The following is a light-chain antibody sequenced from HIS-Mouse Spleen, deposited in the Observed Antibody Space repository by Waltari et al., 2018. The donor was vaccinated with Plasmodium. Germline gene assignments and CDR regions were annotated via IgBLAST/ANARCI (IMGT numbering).Light chain of an antibody. Sequence: SYELTQPPSVSVSPGQTARITCSGDALPKKYAYWYKQKSGQAPVLVIYEDSKRPSGIPESVSGSSSGTMATLTISGAQVEDEADYFCYSTDSSGNHRVFGGGTKLTVL. CDR2: EDS. V-gene: IGLV3-10*01. CDR3: YSTDSSGNHRV. CDR1: ALPKKY. J-gene: IGLJ3*02.